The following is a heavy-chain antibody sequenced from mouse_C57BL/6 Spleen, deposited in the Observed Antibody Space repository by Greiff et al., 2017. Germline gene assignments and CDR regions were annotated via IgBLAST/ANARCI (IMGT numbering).Heavy chain of an antibody. V-gene: IGHV1-50*01. J-gene: IGHJ1*03. D-gene: IGHD1-1*01. Sequence: QVQLQQPGAELVKPGASVKLSCKASGYTFTSYWMQWVKQRPGQGLEWIGEIDPSDSYTNYNQKFKGKATLTVDTSSSTAYMQRSSLTSEDSAVYYCASPYYGSSYGYFDVWGTGTTVTVSS. CDR3: ASPYYGSSYGYFDV. CDR2: IDPSDSYT. CDR1: GYTFTSYW.